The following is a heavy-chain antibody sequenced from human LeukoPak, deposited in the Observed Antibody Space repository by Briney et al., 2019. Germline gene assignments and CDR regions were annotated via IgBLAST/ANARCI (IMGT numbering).Heavy chain of an antibody. CDR3: ARDGSGLYYFGY. V-gene: IGHV4-59*01. J-gene: IGHJ4*02. CDR2: IYYSGST. Sequence: SETLSLTCTVSGGSISSYYWSWIRQPPGKGLEWIGYIYYSGSTNYNPSLKSRVTISVDTSKNQFSLKLSSVTAADTAVYYCARDGSGLYYFGYWGQGTLVTVSS. D-gene: IGHD6-19*01. CDR1: GGSISSYY.